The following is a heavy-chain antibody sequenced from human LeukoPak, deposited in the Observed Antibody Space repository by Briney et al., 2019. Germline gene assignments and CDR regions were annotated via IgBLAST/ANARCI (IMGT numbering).Heavy chain of an antibody. Sequence: GGSLRLSCAASGFTFSSYGMHWVRLAPGKGLEWVAVISYDGTIKYYADSVQGRFTISRDNSKNTLFLQMNSLRAEDTAVYYCAKDKGREEDYWGQGTLVTVSS. V-gene: IGHV3-30*18. CDR1: GFTFSSYG. D-gene: IGHD1-26*01. CDR2: ISYDGTIK. J-gene: IGHJ4*02. CDR3: AKDKGREEDY.